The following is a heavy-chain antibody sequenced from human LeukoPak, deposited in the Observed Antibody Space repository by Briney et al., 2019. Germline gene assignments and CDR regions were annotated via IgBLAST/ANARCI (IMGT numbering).Heavy chain of an antibody. J-gene: IGHJ5*02. Sequence: SETLSLTCTVSGGSISNYHWSWIRQPPGKGLEWIAYVHYTGGANHNPSLRSRVTILADTSKNQFSLKLNSVTAEDTAIYYCARILTGSGWFDPWGQGTLVTVSS. CDR2: VHYTGGA. CDR3: ARILTGSGWFDP. V-gene: IGHV4-59*12. D-gene: IGHD3-9*01. CDR1: GGSISNYH.